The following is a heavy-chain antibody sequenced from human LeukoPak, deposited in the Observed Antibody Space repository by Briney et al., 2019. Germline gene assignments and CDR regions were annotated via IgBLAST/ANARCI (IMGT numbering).Heavy chain of an antibody. D-gene: IGHD3-9*01. CDR1: GYTFTSYD. V-gene: IGHV1-8*03. CDR3: ARVPPRRGLRYFAAYYMDV. J-gene: IGHJ6*03. Sequence: GASVKVSCKASGYTFTSYDINWVRQATGQGLEWMGWMNPNSGNTGYAQKFQGRVTITRNTSISTAYMELSSLRSEDTAVYYCARVPPRRGLRYFAAYYMDVWGKGTTVTVSS. CDR2: MNPNSGNT.